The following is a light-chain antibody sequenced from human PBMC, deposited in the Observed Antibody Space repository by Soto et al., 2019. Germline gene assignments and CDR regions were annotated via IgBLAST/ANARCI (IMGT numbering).Light chain of an antibody. CDR2: YDD. Sequence: QSVLTQPPSVSEAPRQRVTISCSGSSSNIGNNAVNWYQQLPGKAPKLLIYYDDLLPSGVSDRFSGSKSGTSASLAISGLQSEDEADHYCAAWDDSLNGVAFGGGTKLTVL. V-gene: IGLV1-36*01. CDR1: SSNIGNNA. J-gene: IGLJ2*01. CDR3: AAWDDSLNGVA.